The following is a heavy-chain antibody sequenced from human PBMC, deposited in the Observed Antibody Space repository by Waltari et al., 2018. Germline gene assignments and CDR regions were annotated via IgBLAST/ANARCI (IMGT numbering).Heavy chain of an antibody. CDR3: ARPGGSSSSSGAFDI. CDR1: GGSISSSSYY. J-gene: IGHJ3*02. V-gene: IGHV4-39*01. Sequence: QLQLQESGPGLVKPSETLSLTCTVSGGSISSSSYYWGWIRQPPGKGLEWIGSIYYSGSTYYNPSLKSRVTISVDTSKNQFSLKLSSVTAADTAVYYCARPGGSSSSSGAFDIWGQGTMVTVSS. D-gene: IGHD6-6*01. CDR2: IYYSGST.